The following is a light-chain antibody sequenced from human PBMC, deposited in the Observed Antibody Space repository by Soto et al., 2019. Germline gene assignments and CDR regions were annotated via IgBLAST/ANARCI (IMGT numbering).Light chain of an antibody. Sequence: EIVMTQSPATLSVSPGERATLSCRASQSVSNNLAWYQQKPGQAPRLLIYGASTRATGIPARFSGRWSGTESTLTISSLQSEDFAVYYCQQYNNWPPLTFGGGTKVEIK. V-gene: IGKV3D-15*01. J-gene: IGKJ4*01. CDR1: QSVSNN. CDR2: GAS. CDR3: QQYNNWPPLT.